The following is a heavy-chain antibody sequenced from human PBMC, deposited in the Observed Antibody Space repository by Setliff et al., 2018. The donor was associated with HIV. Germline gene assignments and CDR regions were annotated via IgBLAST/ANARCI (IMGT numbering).Heavy chain of an antibody. J-gene: IGHJ4*02. CDR2: IYTSGST. V-gene: IGHV4-61*02. Sequence: SETLSLTCTVSGGSFSSGIYYWSWIRQPAGKGLEWIGRIYTSGSTNYNPSLKSRVTISIDTSKNQYSLKLNSVTAADTAVYYCAGITVVTPYYFDYWGQGTLVTVSS. CDR3: AGITVVTPYYFDY. CDR1: GGSFSSGIYY. D-gene: IGHD2-21*02.